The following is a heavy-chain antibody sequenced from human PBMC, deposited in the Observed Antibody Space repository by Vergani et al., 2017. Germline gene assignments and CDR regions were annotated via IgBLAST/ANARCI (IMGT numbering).Heavy chain of an antibody. V-gene: IGHV3-30*18. D-gene: IGHD4-17*01. CDR2: ISYDGSNK. J-gene: IGHJ6*02. CDR3: AKDLKSYGDYEARYYYGMDV. CDR1: GFTFSSYG. Sequence: QVQLVESGGGVVQPGRSLRLSCAASGFTFSSYGMHWVRQAPGKGLEWVAVISYDGSNKYYADSVKGRFTISRDNSKNTLYLQMNSLRAEDTAVYYCAKDLKSYGDYEARYYYGMDVWGQGTTVTVSS.